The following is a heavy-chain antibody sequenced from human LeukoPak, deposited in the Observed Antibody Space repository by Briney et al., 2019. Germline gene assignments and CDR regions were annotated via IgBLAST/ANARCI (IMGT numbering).Heavy chain of an antibody. V-gene: IGHV3-23*01. D-gene: IGHD3-3*01. Sequence: PGGSLRLSCAASGFTLSSYAMSWVRQAPGKGLEWVSAISGSGGSTYYADSVKGRFTISRDNSKNTLYLQMNSLRAEDTAVYYCAKLNDFWSGPLDYWGQGTLVTVSS. J-gene: IGHJ4*02. CDR3: AKLNDFWSGPLDY. CDR1: GFTLSSYA. CDR2: ISGSGGST.